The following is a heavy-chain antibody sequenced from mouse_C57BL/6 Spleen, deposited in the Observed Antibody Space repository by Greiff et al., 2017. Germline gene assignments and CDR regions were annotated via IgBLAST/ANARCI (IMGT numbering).Heavy chain of an antibody. Sequence: EVKVEESGGGLVQPGGSMKLSCVASGFTFSNYWMNWVRQSPEKGLEWVAQIRLKSDNYATHYAESVKGRFTISRDDSKSSVYLQMNNLRAEDTGIYYCTGIDYGYDFDYWGQGTTLTVSS. V-gene: IGHV6-3*01. CDR2: IRLKSDNYAT. CDR1: GFTFSNYW. CDR3: TGIDYGYDFDY. J-gene: IGHJ2*01. D-gene: IGHD2-2*01.